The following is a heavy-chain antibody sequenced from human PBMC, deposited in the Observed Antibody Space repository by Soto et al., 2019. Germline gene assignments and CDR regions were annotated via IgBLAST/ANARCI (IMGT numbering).Heavy chain of an antibody. J-gene: IGHJ4*02. D-gene: IGHD1-26*01. Sequence: GESLKISCKGSGYNFTSYYITWVRQLPGKGLEWMGRIDPSDSYIKSSPSFQGHVTMSADKSISTAYLQWTSLEASDTGMYYCARRTSRAGGGVDFDYWGQGTLVTVSS. CDR3: ARRTSRAGGGVDFDY. CDR2: IDPSDSYI. V-gene: IGHV5-10-1*01. CDR1: GYNFTSYY.